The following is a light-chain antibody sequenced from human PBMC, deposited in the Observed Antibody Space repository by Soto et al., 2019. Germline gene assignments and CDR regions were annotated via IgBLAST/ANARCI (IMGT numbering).Light chain of an antibody. CDR1: ISDVGGYNY. V-gene: IGLV2-14*01. CDR2: EVS. Sequence: QAVVTQPASVSGSPGQSIAISCTGTISDVGGYNYVSWYQQHPGKAPKLIIYEVSNRPSGVSNRFSGSKSDNTASLTISGLQAEDEADYYCYSYTSSSTWVFGGGTKLTVL. CDR3: YSYTSSSTWV. J-gene: IGLJ3*02.